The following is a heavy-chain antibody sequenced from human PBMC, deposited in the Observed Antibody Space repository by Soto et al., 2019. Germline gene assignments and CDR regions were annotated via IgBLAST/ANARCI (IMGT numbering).Heavy chain of an antibody. V-gene: IGHV3-23*01. CDR3: AEDRQGGTVLVVASLDY. CDR1: GFTFSSYA. J-gene: IGHJ4*02. Sequence: EVQLLESGGGLVQPGGSLRLSCAASGFTFSSYAMSWVRQAPGKGLEWVSAISGSGGSTYYADSVKGRFTISRDNSKNTVKRQMNSLRAVDTDVYYCAEDRQGGTVLVVASLDYGGQGTLDTVSS. CDR2: ISGSGGST. D-gene: IGHD3-22*01.